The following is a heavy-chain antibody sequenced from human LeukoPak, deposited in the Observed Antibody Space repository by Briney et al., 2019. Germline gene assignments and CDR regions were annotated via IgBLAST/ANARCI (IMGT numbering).Heavy chain of an antibody. CDR3: ARNRRVYYYDSSGLT. CDR2: ISSSGSTI. V-gene: IGHV3-11*01. CDR1: GFTFSDYY. Sequence: GGSLRLSCEASGFTFSDYYMSWIRQAPGKGLEWVSYISSSGSTIYYADSVKGRFTISRDNAKNSLYLQMNSLRAEDTAVYYCARNRRVYYYDSSGLTWGQGTMVTVSS. D-gene: IGHD3-22*01. J-gene: IGHJ3*01.